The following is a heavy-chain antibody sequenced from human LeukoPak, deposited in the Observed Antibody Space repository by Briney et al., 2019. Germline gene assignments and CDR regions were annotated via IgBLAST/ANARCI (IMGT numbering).Heavy chain of an antibody. CDR2: FDPKHGER. D-gene: IGHD3-22*01. V-gene: IGHV1-24*01. J-gene: IGHJ4*02. CDR3: ATESGSGYYRYYFDF. CDR1: GYTVSELS. Sequence: ASVKVSCTVPGYTVSELSMNWVRQAPGKGLEWMGGFDPKHGERIYAQKFQGRVTMTEDTSTDTAYMELSSLRSEDTAVYYCATESGSGYYRYYFDFWGQGTLVTVSS.